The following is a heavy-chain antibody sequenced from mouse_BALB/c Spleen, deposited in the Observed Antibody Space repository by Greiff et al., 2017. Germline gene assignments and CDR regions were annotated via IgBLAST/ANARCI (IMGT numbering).Heavy chain of an antibody. J-gene: IGHJ4*01. CDR2: IWSGGST. CDR1: GFSLTSYG. D-gene: IGHD2-10*01. Sequence: QVQLQQSGPGLVQPSQSLSITCTVSGFSLTSYGVHWVRQSPGKGLEWLGVIWSGGSTDYNAAFISRLSISKDNSKSQVFFKMNSLQANDTAIYYCARGAYYGAMDYWGQGTSVTVSS. V-gene: IGHV2-2*02. CDR3: ARGAYYGAMDY.